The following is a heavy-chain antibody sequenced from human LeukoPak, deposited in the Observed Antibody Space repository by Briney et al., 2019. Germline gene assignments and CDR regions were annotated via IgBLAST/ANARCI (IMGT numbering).Heavy chain of an antibody. CDR1: GFTFSDYY. CDR2: ISSSGSTI. Sequence: GGSLRLSCAASGFTFSDYYMSWIRQAPGKGLEWVSYISSSGSTIYYADSVEGRFTISRDNAKNSLYLQMNSLRAEDTAVYYCARGYSSSWYVHYYYMDVWGKGTTVTVSS. J-gene: IGHJ6*03. V-gene: IGHV3-11*01. D-gene: IGHD6-13*01. CDR3: ARGYSSSWYVHYYYMDV.